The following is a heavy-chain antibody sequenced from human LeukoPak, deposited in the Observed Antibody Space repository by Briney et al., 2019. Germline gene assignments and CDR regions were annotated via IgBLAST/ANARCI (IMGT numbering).Heavy chain of an antibody. CDR2: IYYSGST. Sequence: SETLSLTCTVSGGSISSYYWSWIRQPPGKGLEWIGYIYYSGSTNYNPSLKSRVTISVDTSKNQFSLKLSSVTAADTAVYYCARWVTTVRKWYFDLWGRGTLVTVSS. CDR3: ARWVTTVRKWYFDL. CDR1: GGSISSYY. J-gene: IGHJ2*01. D-gene: IGHD4-17*01. V-gene: IGHV4-59*12.